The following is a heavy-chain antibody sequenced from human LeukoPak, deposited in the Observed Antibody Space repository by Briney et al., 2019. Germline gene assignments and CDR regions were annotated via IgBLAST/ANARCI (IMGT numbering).Heavy chain of an antibody. J-gene: IGHJ4*02. D-gene: IGHD3-10*01. CDR1: GYTFTSYD. V-gene: IGHV1-2*02. Sequence: ASVKVSCKASGYTFTSYDINWVRQATGQGLEWMGWINPNSGGTNYAQKFQGRVTMTRDTSISTAYMELSRLRSDDTAVYYCARDLPEVRGVIITLFDYWGQGTLVTVSS. CDR2: INPNSGGT. CDR3: ARDLPEVRGVIITLFDY.